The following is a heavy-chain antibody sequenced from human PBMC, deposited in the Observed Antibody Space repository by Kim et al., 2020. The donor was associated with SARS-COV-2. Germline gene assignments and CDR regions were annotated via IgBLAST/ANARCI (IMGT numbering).Heavy chain of an antibody. CDR1: GGSISSGGYY. CDR3: AREYGSGLVFDY. D-gene: IGHD3-10*01. CDR2: IYYSGST. V-gene: IGHV4-31*03. J-gene: IGHJ4*02. Sequence: SETLSLTCTVSGGSISSGGYYWSWIRQHPGKGLEWIGYIYYSGSTYYNPSLKSRVTISVDTSKNQFSLKLSSVTAADTAVYYCAREYGSGLVFDYWGQGTLVTVSS.